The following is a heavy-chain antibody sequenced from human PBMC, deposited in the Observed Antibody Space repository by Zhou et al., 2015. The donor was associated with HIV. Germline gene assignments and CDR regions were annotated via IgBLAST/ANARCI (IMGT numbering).Heavy chain of an antibody. CDR2: IIPILGIA. D-gene: IGHD2-2*02. CDR1: GGTFSSYT. V-gene: IGHV1-69*02. CDR3: ARDGVYCSSTSCYTPQTYGMDV. J-gene: IGHJ6*02. Sequence: QVQLVQSGAEVKKPGSSVKVSCKASGGTFSSYTISWVRQAPGQGLEWMGRIIPILGIANYAQKFQGRVTITADKSTSTAYMELSSLRSEDTAVYYCARDGVYCSSTSCYTPQTYGMDVWGQGTTVTVSS.